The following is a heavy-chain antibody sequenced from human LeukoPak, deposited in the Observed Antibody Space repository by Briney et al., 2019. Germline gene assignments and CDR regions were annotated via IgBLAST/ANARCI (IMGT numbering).Heavy chain of an antibody. J-gene: IGHJ4*02. CDR1: GFTFSNYA. CDR3: ARDLSYNGGNTLGYFDS. Sequence: PGGSLRLSCAASGFTFSNYATNWVRQAPGKGLEWVSVISGSGDSTYYTDSVKGRFTISRDNSKSTLYLQMNSLRAEDTAVYYCARDLSYNGGNTLGYFDSWGQGALVTVSS. CDR2: ISGSGDST. V-gene: IGHV3-23*01. D-gene: IGHD2-8*01.